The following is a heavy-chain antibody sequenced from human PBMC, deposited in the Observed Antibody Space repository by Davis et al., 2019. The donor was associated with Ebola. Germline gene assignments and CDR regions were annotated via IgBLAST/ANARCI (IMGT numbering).Heavy chain of an antibody. Sequence: PGGSLRLSCAASGFTFSSYSMNWVRQAPGKGLEWVSSISSSSSYIYYADSVKGRFTISSDSSKNTLYLQMNSLRAEDTAVYYCAKVSLEDFDYWGQGTLVTVSS. J-gene: IGHJ4*02. CDR1: GFTFSSYS. V-gene: IGHV3-21*04. CDR2: ISSSSSYI. CDR3: AKVSLEDFDY.